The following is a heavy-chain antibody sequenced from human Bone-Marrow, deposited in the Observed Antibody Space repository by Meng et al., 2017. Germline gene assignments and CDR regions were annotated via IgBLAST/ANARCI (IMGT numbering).Heavy chain of an antibody. CDR3: AREEGGPLDY. D-gene: IGHD3-16*01. V-gene: IGHV4-4*02. CDR2: IYHRGST. CDR1: GASIRSGNW. Sequence: QVQVQESGPGLVKPSEKLALTCVVSGASIRSGNWWNWVRQPPGTGLEWIGDIYHRGSTNYNPSHKSRVTISVDKSKNQFSLKLSSVTAADTAVYYCAREEGGPLDYWGQGTLVTVSS. J-gene: IGHJ4*02.